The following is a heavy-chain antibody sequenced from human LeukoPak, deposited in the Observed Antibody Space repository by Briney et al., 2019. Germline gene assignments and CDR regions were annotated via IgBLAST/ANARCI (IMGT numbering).Heavy chain of an antibody. Sequence: ASVKLSCKASGGSFSSYAISWVRQPPGPGLEWMGRIIPIFGTANYAQKFQGRVTITADESTSTAYMELRSLRSEDTAVYYCAIAPPSIAARRSWFDPWGQGTLVTVSS. J-gene: IGHJ5*02. D-gene: IGHD6-6*01. CDR2: IIPIFGTA. V-gene: IGHV1-69*13. CDR1: GGSFSSYA. CDR3: AIAPPSIAARRSWFDP.